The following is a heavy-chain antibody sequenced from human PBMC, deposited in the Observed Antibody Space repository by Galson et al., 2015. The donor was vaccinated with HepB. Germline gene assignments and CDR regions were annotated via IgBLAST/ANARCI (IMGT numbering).Heavy chain of an antibody. CDR2: ISAYNGNT. J-gene: IGHJ4*02. D-gene: IGHD2-2*01. CDR3: ARALGYCSSTSCPWGY. Sequence: SVKVSCKATGYTFTSYGISWVRQAPGQGLEWMGWISAYNGNTNYAQKFQGRVTMTRDTSISTAYMELSRLRSDDTAVYYCARALGYCSSTSCPWGYWGQGTLVTVSS. CDR1: GYTFTSYG. V-gene: IGHV1-18*04.